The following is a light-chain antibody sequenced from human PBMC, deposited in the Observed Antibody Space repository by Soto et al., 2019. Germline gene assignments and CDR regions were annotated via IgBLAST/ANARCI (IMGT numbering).Light chain of an antibody. J-gene: IGKJ4*01. CDR3: QQRSHWPSLT. CDR2: DVS. Sequence: DIVMTQSPLFLSVTPGQPASISCRSSQSLLHGAGRTYLYWYLQRPGQPPQLLIYDVSSLFSGVPNRFSGSGSGTEFTLKISRVEAEDVGVYFCQQRSHWPSLTFGGGTKVDIK. CDR1: QSLLHGAGRTY. V-gene: IGKV2-29*01.